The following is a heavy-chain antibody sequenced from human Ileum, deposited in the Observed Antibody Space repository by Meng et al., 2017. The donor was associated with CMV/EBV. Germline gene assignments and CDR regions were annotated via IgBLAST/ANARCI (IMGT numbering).Heavy chain of an antibody. Sequence: GESLKISCAASGFTFDDYTMHWVRQAPGKGLEWVSLNSWDGGSTYYADSVKGRFTISRDNSKNSLYLQMNSLRTEDTALYYCAKDKGEDSSSWSWYFDYWGQGTLVTVSS. D-gene: IGHD6-13*01. J-gene: IGHJ4*02. V-gene: IGHV3-43*01. CDR3: AKDKGEDSSSWSWYFDY. CDR1: GFTFDDYT. CDR2: NSWDGGST.